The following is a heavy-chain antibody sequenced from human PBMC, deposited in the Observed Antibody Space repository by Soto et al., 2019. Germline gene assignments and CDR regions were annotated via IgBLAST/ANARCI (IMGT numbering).Heavy chain of an antibody. CDR2: IIPIFGTA. CDR1: GGTFSSYA. V-gene: IGHV1-69*13. Sequence: VASVKVSCKASGGTFSSYAISWVRQAPGQGLEWMGGIIPIFGTANYAQKFQGRVTITADESTSTAYMELSSLRSEDTAVYYCARIARNYLQRYCSSTSCPGAFDIWGQGTMVTVSS. J-gene: IGHJ3*02. CDR3: ARIARNYLQRYCSSTSCPGAFDI. D-gene: IGHD2-2*01.